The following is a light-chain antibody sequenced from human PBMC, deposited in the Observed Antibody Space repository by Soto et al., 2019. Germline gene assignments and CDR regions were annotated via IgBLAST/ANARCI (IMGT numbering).Light chain of an antibody. Sequence: MQMTKCPSARCGTKECRSRRSPWASQTIRSWLAWYQTKTGKAPTLLIYKAPTLKSGVPSRFSGCGSGTQFTLTLCSLEPDAFATYYCHHYNSHSEPFGQGTKVDI. J-gene: IGKJ1*01. CDR2: KAP. V-gene: IGKV1-5*03. CDR1: QTIRSW. CDR3: HHYNSHSEP.